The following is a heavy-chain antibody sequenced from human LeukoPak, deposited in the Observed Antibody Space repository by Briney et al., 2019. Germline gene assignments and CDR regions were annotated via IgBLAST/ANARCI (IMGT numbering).Heavy chain of an antibody. V-gene: IGHV4-31*03. Sequence: PSETLSLTCTVSGASFSSGDQYWNWIRQSPGKGLEWIGSIHPSGMLYNNPSLESRVTISIDTSKNQFSLNLNSVTAADTAVYLCSRGLDSRKLGYWGQGTLVTVSS. D-gene: IGHD3-22*01. CDR3: SRGLDSRKLGY. CDR1: GASFSSGDQY. J-gene: IGHJ4*02. CDR2: IHPSGML.